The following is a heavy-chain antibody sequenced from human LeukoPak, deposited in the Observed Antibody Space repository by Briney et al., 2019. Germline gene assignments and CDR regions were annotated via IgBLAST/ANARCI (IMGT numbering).Heavy chain of an antibody. D-gene: IGHD5-12*01. CDR3: ARVGGYSGFY. J-gene: IGHJ4*02. V-gene: IGHV4-4*07. CDR2: INTGGTT. Sequence: PSETLSLTCTVSDGSFNSYYWSWIRQPAENGLEWIGRINTGGTTNNNPSLKSRVTMSIDTSKSQFSLKLNSLTTTDTAVYYCARVGGYSGFYWGQGTLVTVSS. CDR1: DGSFNSYY.